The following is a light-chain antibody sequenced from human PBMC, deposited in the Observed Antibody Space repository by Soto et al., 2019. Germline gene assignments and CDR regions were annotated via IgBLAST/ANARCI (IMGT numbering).Light chain of an antibody. CDR1: SSDVGAFNY. Sequence: QSVLTQPASVSGSPGQAITISCSGTSSDVGAFNYVSWYQQHPGKAPKLMIYDVSNRPSGVSNRFSGSKSGNTASLTISGLRAEDEADSYCHSYTSNNTYVFGTGTKLTVL. V-gene: IGLV2-14*03. CDR3: HSYTSNNTYV. CDR2: DVS. J-gene: IGLJ1*01.